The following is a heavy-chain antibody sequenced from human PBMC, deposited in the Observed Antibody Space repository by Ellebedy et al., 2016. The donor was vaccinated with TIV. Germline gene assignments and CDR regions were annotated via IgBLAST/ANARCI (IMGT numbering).Heavy chain of an antibody. J-gene: IGHJ6*02. Sequence: SETLSLTXAVYVGSFSDYYWTWIRQPPGKGLEWIGEIYHSGSTNYNPSPKSRVTISVDTSKNQFSLKLSSVTAADTAVYYRARAWGYGDYGVDVWGQGTTVTVSS. CDR1: VGSFSDYY. CDR2: IYHSGST. D-gene: IGHD4-17*01. V-gene: IGHV4-34*01. CDR3: ARAWGYGDYGVDV.